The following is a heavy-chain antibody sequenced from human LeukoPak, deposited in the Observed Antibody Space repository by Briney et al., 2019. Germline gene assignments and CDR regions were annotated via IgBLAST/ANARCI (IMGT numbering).Heavy chain of an antibody. CDR2: ISYDGSNK. CDR1: GFTFSSYA. CDR3: ARDGGYSYDQAYYFDY. J-gene: IGHJ4*02. D-gene: IGHD5-18*01. V-gene: IGHV3-30-3*01. Sequence: GGFLRLSGAASGFTFSSYAMHWVRQAPGKGLEGVAGISYDGSNKYYADSVKGRFTISRDDSKNTLYLQMNSLRAEDTAVYYCARDGGYSYDQAYYFDYWGQGTLVTVSS.